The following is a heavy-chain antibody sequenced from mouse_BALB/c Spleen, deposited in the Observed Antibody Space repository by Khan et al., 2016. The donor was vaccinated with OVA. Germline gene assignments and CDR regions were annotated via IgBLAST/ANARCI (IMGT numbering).Heavy chain of an antibody. CDR2: ISSGGTT. D-gene: IGHD1-1*02. CDR3: AGDYWFTY. Sequence: EVELVESGGDLVKPGGSLKLSCAASGFTFSNYAMSWVRQTPEKRLEWVASISSGGTTYYSDSVKGRITISRDNARQSLYLPMNSLRSEVTAMFYCAGDYWFTYWGQGTLVTVSA. V-gene: IGHV5-6-5*01. CDR1: GFTFSNYA. J-gene: IGHJ3*01.